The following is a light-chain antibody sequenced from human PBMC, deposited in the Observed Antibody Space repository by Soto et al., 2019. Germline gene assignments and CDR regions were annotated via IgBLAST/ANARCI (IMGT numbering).Light chain of an antibody. J-gene: IGLJ1*01. Sequence: QAVVTQPPSASGTPGQRVTISCSGSSSNIGRNAVNWYQQLPGTAPKVLIYYNNQRPSGVPDRFSGSKSGTSASLAISGLQSEDEADYYCAAWDDSLNARDVFGTGTKVTVL. CDR1: SSNIGRNA. CDR3: AAWDDSLNARDV. V-gene: IGLV1-44*01. CDR2: YNN.